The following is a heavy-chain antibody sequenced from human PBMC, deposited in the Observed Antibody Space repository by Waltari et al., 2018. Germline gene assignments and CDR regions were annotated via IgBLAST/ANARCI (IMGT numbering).Heavy chain of an antibody. CDR1: GFTFSDHW. D-gene: IGHD2-21*01. CDR3: ASLYCGRDCYPR. CDR2: INADGTRI. Sequence: EVQLVESGGGLVQPGGSLRLSCAASGFTFSDHWMHWVRQDPGNGLVWVPGINADGTRISYADSVRGRVTVSRDNAKSTLYLQMNSLRAEDTALYYCASLYCGRDCYPRWGQGTLVTVSS. V-gene: IGHV3-74*03. J-gene: IGHJ4*02.